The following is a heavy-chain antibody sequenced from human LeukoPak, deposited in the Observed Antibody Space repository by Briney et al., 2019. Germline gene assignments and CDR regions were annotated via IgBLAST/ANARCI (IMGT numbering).Heavy chain of an antibody. D-gene: IGHD3-22*01. J-gene: IGHJ4*02. CDR2: IRGSGGST. CDR1: GLTVSTYD. V-gene: IGHV3-23*01. Sequence: GGSLTLSCAASGLTVSTYDTRCVRQAPGKGREWGSGIRGSGGSTYHTDSVKGPLTISRDTSKTTLYLRMNSLRAEDTAVYHCAKEPDSSGYFDYWGQGTLVTVSS. CDR3: AKEPDSSGYFDY.